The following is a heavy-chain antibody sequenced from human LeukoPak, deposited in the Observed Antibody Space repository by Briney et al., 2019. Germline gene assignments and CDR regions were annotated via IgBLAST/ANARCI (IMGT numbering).Heavy chain of an antibody. CDR3: ARGRLFADYYYYMDV. CDR1: GFTFSSYS. D-gene: IGHD3-22*01. Sequence: GGSLRLSCAASGFTFSSYSMNWVRQAPGKGLEWVSSISSSSSYIYYADSVKGRFTISRDNAKNSLYLQMNSLRAEDTAVYYCARGRLFADYYYYMDVWGKGTTVTVSS. V-gene: IGHV3-21*01. CDR2: ISSSSSYI. J-gene: IGHJ6*03.